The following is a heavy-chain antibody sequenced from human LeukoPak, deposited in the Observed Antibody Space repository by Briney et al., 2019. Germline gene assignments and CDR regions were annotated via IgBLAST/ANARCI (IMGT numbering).Heavy chain of an antibody. CDR1: GFTFSTYG. CDR2: IGTSGSYI. D-gene: IGHD6-19*01. J-gene: IGHJ4*02. Sequence: GGSLRLSCAASGFTFSTYGMNWVRQAPGKGLEWVSSIGTSGSYIYYTDSVKGRFTISRDNAKNSLYLQMNSLRAEDTAVYYCARGVAGTRWGQGTLVTVSS. CDR3: ARGVAGTR. V-gene: IGHV3-21*04.